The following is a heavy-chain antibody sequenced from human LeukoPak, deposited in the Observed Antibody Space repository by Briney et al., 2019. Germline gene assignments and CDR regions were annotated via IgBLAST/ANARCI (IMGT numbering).Heavy chain of an antibody. CDR3: SRDRLGGLDL. D-gene: IGHD5-12*01. CDR2: IWSDGNTK. J-gene: IGHJ5*02. CDR1: GFSFTSFA. Sequence: PGRSLRLSCAASGFSFTSFAIHWVRQAPGKGLEWVAIIWSDGNTKYYADSVKGRSTISRDNAKNSVYLQMNSLRPEDTAVYYCSRDRLGGLDLWGQGTLVTVSS. V-gene: IGHV3-33*01.